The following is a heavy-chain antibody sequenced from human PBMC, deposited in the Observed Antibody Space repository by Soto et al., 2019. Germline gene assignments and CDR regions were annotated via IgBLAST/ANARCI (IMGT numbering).Heavy chain of an antibody. D-gene: IGHD3-16*01. V-gene: IGHV3-23*01. CDR1: GFTFSSYA. Sequence: EVQLLESGGGLVQPGGSLRLSCAASGFTFSSYAMSWVRQAPGKGLEWVSAISGSGGSTYYADSVKGRFTISRDNSKKTQYQQITSLGTEDTDEDDCAKDLRLKAPVTRDIVYWGQGTLVTVSS. CDR3: AKDLRLKAPVTRDIVY. J-gene: IGHJ4*02. CDR2: ISGSGGST.